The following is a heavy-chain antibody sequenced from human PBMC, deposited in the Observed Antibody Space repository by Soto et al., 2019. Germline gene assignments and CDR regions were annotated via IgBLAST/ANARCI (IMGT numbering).Heavy chain of an antibody. V-gene: IGHV3-21*01. D-gene: IGHD6-13*01. CDR3: TRDASRDSSARGWFDP. Sequence: GGSLRLSCAASGFTFSSYWVSWVRQAPGKGLEWVSTISSNSAYIYYTDALRGRFTISRDNAKNSLHLQMNSLRAEDTAVYYCTRDASRDSSARGWFDPWGPGTLGTVSS. CDR2: ISSNSAYI. J-gene: IGHJ5*02. CDR1: GFTFSSYW.